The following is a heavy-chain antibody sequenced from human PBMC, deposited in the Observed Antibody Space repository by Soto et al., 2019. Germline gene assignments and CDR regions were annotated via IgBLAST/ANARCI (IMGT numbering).Heavy chain of an antibody. J-gene: IGHJ4*01. D-gene: IGHD7-27*01. Sequence: SVKLSCKASGGTFSSYRINWVRQAPGQGLEWVGGIVPIYRTADYAQKFQCRVTITADESARTSYMELRSLKSQDTAVYYCVRDSGAELSGSWGLGTLVTVSS. CDR3: VRDSGAELSGS. CDR1: GGTFSSYR. V-gene: IGHV1-69*13. CDR2: IVPIYRTA.